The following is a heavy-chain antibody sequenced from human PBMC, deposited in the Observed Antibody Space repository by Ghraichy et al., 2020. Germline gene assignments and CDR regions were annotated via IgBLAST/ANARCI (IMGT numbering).Heavy chain of an antibody. J-gene: IGHJ3*02. D-gene: IGHD3-10*01. CDR1: GGSISSYY. CDR3: ARDFGGAFDI. CDR2: IYYSGST. V-gene: IGHV4-59*01. Sequence: SETLSLTCTVSGGSISSYYWSLIRQPPGKGLEWIGYIYYSGSTNYNPSLQSRVTISVDTSKNQFSLKLSSVTAADTAVYYCARDFGGAFDIWGQGTMVTVSS.